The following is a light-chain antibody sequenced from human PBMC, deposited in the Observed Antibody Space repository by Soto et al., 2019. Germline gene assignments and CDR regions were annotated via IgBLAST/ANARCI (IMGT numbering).Light chain of an antibody. Sequence: EIVLTQSPATLSLSPGERATLSCRASQSVDRHLARYQQKPGQVPRLLKYDASNRAPGIPARFSGSGSGSHFTLTISSLEPEDFAVYFCQHCNSCPVTFGQGTRLEI. J-gene: IGKJ5*01. CDR1: QSVDRH. CDR2: DAS. V-gene: IGKV3-11*01. CDR3: QHCNSCPVT.